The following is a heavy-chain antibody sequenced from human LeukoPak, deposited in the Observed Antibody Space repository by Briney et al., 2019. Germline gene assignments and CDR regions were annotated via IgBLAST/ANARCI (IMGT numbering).Heavy chain of an antibody. CDR1: EFSVGSNY. V-gene: IGHV3-53*01. D-gene: IGHD2-15*01. CDR2: IYSGGST. Sequence: SGGSLRLSCAASEFSVGSNYMTWVRQAPGKGLEWVSVIYSGGSTYYADSVKGRFTISRDNSKNTLYLQMNSLRAEDTAVYYCARVSARDCSGGSCYGWGQGTLVTVSS. J-gene: IGHJ4*02. CDR3: ARVSARDCSGGSCYG.